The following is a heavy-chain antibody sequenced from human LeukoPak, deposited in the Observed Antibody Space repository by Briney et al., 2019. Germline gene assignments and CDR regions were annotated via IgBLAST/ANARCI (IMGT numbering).Heavy chain of an antibody. V-gene: IGHV3-23*01. CDR2: ISGGGRTT. Sequence: GGSLRLSCAASGFTFSNHAMSWVRQAPGRGLQWVAVISGGGRTTEYEDFVKGRFTISRDNSKNTLSLQMNSLTVEDTAIYFCAKNVVVKRYIDFWGQGTLVTVSS. J-gene: IGHJ4*02. CDR1: GFTFSNHA. CDR3: AKNVVVKRYIDF. D-gene: IGHD2-15*01.